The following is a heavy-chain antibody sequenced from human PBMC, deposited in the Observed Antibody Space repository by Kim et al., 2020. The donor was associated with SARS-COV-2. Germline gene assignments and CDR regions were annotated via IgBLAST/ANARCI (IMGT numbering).Heavy chain of an antibody. D-gene: IGHD6-13*01. CDR3: AKGPVGSSWYSLSFADY. J-gene: IGHJ4*02. CDR2: IRCSGGST. CDR1: GFTFSRYA. V-gene: IGHV3-23*01. Sequence: GGSLSLSCAASGFTFSRYAMNWVRQAPGKGLEWVSSIRCSGGSTYYADSVKGRFTISRDNSKNTLYLQMNSLRAEDPAVYYCAKGPVGSSWYSLSFADYWGQGTLVTVSS.